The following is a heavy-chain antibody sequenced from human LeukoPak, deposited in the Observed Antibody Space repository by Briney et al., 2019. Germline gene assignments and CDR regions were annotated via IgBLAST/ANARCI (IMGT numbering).Heavy chain of an antibody. CDR2: IIPIFGTA. Sequence: ASVKVSCKASGYTFTGYYIHWVRQAPGQGLEWMGGIIPIFGTANYAQKFQGRVTITADESTSTAYMELSSLRSEDTAVYYCARDRYVLLWFGELYSWGQGTLVTVSS. V-gene: IGHV1-69*13. CDR1: GYTFTGYY. D-gene: IGHD3-10*01. J-gene: IGHJ4*02. CDR3: ARDRYVLLWFGELYS.